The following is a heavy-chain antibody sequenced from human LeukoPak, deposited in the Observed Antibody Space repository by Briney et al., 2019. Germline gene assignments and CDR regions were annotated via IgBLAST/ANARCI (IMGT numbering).Heavy chain of an antibody. D-gene: IGHD5-24*01. Sequence: KTSETLSLTCAVSGGSISSGGYSWSWIRQPPGKGLEWIGYIYHSGSTYYNPSLKSRVTISVDRSKNQFSLKLSSVTAADTAVYYCARRRDGYNFFAAFDIWGQGTMVTVSS. CDR2: IYHSGST. CDR1: GGSISSGGYS. CDR3: ARRRDGYNFFAAFDI. V-gene: IGHV4-30-2*01. J-gene: IGHJ3*02.